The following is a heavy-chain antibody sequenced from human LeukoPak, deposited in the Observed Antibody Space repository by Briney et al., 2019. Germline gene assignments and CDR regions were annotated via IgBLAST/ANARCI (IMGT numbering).Heavy chain of an antibody. D-gene: IGHD2-15*01. V-gene: IGHV3-21*04. J-gene: IGHJ4*02. CDR1: GFTFSRYS. Sequence: GGSLRLSCAVSGFTFSRYSMSWVRQAPGKGLEWVSFISSGSGGIYYADSVKGRFTISRDNAKNSLYLQMNSLRAEDTAVYYCARLKLLGYCSGGSCYAAVEPFDYWGQGTLVTVSS. CDR2: ISSGSGGI. CDR3: ARLKLLGYCSGGSCYAAVEPFDY.